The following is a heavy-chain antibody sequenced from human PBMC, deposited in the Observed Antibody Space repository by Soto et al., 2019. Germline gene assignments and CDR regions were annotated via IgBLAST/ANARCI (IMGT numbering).Heavy chain of an antibody. J-gene: IGHJ6*02. V-gene: IGHV3-30*03. CDR1: GFTFSSYG. CDR2: ISYDGSNK. Sequence: GGSLRLSCAASGFTFSSYGMHWVRQAPGKGLEWVAVISYDGSNKYYADYVKGRFTISRDNSKNTLYLQMNSLRAEDTAVYYCARPNDILTGYYVGPNYYYGMDVWGQGTTVTVSS. D-gene: IGHD3-9*01. CDR3: ARPNDILTGYYVGPNYYYGMDV.